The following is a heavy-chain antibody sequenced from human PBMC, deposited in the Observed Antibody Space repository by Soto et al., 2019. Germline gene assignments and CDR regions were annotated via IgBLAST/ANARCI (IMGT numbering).Heavy chain of an antibody. CDR3: ANRGYSYGFVIY. CDR2: IIPMLGIA. J-gene: IGHJ4*02. CDR1: GGTFSSYT. D-gene: IGHD5-18*01. V-gene: IGHV1-69*02. Sequence: QVQLVQSGAEVKKPGSSVKVSCKASGGTFSSYTFSWARQAPGQGLEWMGRIIPMLGIANYAQKFQGRVTITADKSTSTAYTELSSLRSEDTAVYYCANRGYSYGFVIYWGQGTLVTVSS.